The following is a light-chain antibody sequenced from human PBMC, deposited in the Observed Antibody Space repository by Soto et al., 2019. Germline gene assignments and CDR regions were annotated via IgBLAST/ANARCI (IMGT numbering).Light chain of an antibody. Sequence: QSALTQPASVSGSPGQSITISCTGTSSDVGGYKYVSWYQHHPGKAPKLMIYEVSNRPSGVSNRFSGSKSGNTASLTISGLQAEDEADYYCSSYTTSNAYVFATGSKVTVL. CDR3: SSYTTSNAYV. J-gene: IGLJ1*01. V-gene: IGLV2-14*01. CDR2: EVS. CDR1: SSDVGGYKY.